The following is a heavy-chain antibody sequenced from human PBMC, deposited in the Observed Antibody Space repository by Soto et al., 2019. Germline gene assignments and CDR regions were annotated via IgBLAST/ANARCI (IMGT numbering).Heavy chain of an antibody. D-gene: IGHD6-13*01. CDR1: GYTFTSYG. V-gene: IGHV1-18*01. CDR3: ARDRREEIAAADSWFDP. J-gene: IGHJ5*02. Sequence: ASVKVSCKASGYTFTSYGISWVRQAPGQGLEWMGWISAYNGNTNYAQKLQGRVTMTTDTSTSTAYMELRSLRSDDTAVYYCARDRREEIAAADSWFDPWGQGTLVTVSS. CDR2: ISAYNGNT.